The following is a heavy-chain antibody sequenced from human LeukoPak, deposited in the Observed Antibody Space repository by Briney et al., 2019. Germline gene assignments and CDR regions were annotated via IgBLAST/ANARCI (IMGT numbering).Heavy chain of an antibody. D-gene: IGHD4/OR15-4a*01. Sequence: GASVKVSCKVSGYTLTELSMHWVRQAPGKGLEWMGTFDPEDGETIYAQKFQGRVTMTEDTSTDTAYMELSSLRSEDTAVHFCTTDMVLTGAFDIWGQGTMVTVSS. CDR3: TTDMVLTGAFDI. V-gene: IGHV1-24*01. CDR2: FDPEDGET. CDR1: GYTLTELS. J-gene: IGHJ3*02.